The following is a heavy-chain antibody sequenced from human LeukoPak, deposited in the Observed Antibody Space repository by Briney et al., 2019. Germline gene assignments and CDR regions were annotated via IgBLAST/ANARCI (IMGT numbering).Heavy chain of an antibody. CDR3: ANPFSGSYYAFDI. V-gene: IGHV1-69*13. CDR1: GGTFSSYA. Sequence: SVKVSFKASGGTFSSYAISWVRQAPGQGLEWMGGIIPIFGTANYAQKFQGRVTITADESTSTAYMELSSLRSEDTAVYYCANPFSGSYYAFDIWGQGTMVTVSS. D-gene: IGHD1-26*01. CDR2: IIPIFGTA. J-gene: IGHJ3*02.